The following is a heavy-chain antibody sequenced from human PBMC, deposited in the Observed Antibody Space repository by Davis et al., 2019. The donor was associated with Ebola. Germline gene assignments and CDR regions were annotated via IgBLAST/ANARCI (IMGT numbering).Heavy chain of an antibody. CDR3: TTESSGWYAVYYYDMDV. CDR1: GFTFGDYA. V-gene: IGHV3-49*04. J-gene: IGHJ6*02. Sequence: GESLKISCTASGFTFGDYAMSWVRQAPGKGLEWVGFIRSKAYGGTTEYAASVKGRFTISRDDSKSIAYLQMNSLKTEDTAVYYCTTESSGWYAVYYYDMDVWGQGTTVTVSS. CDR2: IRSKAYGGTT. D-gene: IGHD6-19*01.